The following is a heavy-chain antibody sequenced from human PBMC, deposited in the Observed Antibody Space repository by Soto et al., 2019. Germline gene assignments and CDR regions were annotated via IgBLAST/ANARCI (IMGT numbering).Heavy chain of an antibody. V-gene: IGHV4-4*07. D-gene: IGHD3-22*01. J-gene: IGHJ3*02. CDR2: IYNSGSYISGST. CDR1: GGSFSSNY. CDR3: ARGYYDSNGQSNTFDI. Sequence: SETLSLTCSVSGGSFSSNYWSWIRQPAGKGLEWIGRIYNSGSYISGSTNYNPSLKSRVSMSIDTSRNQFSLKLNSVTAADTAVYYCARGYYDSNGQSNTFDIWGRGTMVTVSS.